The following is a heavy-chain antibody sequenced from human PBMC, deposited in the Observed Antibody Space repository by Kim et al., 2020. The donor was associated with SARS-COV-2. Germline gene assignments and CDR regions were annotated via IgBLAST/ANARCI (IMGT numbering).Heavy chain of an antibody. CDR3: ARQQTLLYSSSWF. CDR1: GGSISSSSYY. J-gene: IGHJ5*01. Sequence: SETLSLTCPVSGGSISSSSYYWGWIRQPPGKGLEWIGSINYSGNTYYNPSLKSRVTISVDTSKNQFSLKVSSVTAADTAVYYCARQQTLLYSSSWF. D-gene: IGHD6-13*01. CDR2: INYSGNT. V-gene: IGHV4-39*01.